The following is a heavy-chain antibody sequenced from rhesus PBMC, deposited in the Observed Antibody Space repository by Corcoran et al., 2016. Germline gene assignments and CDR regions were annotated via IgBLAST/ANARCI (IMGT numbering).Heavy chain of an antibody. CDR3: TRITAAAGRKYYFDY. CDR2: ISYTVKTI. CDR1: GFTFSSYD. Sequence: EVQLVESGGGLVQPGGSLRLSCAASGFTFSSYDMSWVRQAPGKGLEWGSYISYTVKTIYYAASMKGRFTLSRDNARNSLSLQMSSLRAEDTAVYYCTRITAAAGRKYYFDYWGQGVLVTVSS. J-gene: IGHJ4*01. D-gene: IGHD6-25*01. V-gene: IGHV3-136*01.